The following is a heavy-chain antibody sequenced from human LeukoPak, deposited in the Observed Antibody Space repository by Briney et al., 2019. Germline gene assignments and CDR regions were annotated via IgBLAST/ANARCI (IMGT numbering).Heavy chain of an antibody. CDR2: INHSGST. J-gene: IGHJ4*02. Sequence: PSETLSLTCAVYGGSFSGYYWSWIRQPPGKGLEWIGEINHSGSTNYNTSLKSRVTISVDTSKNQFSLKLSSVTAADTAVYYCARGIAAAGTGFDYWGQGTLVTVSS. D-gene: IGHD6-13*01. CDR3: ARGIAAAGTGFDY. CDR1: GGSFSGYY. V-gene: IGHV4-34*01.